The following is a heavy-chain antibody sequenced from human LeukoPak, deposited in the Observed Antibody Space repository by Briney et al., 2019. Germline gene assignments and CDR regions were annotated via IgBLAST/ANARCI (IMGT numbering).Heavy chain of an antibody. CDR3: ARTYYDSAEEDNWFDP. Sequence: ASVKVSCKASGYTFTGHYMHWVRQAPGQGLEWMGIINPSGGSTSYAQKFQGRVTMTRDMSTSTVYMELSSLRSEDTAVYYCARTYYDSAEEDNWFDPWGQGTLVTVSS. V-gene: IGHV1-46*01. CDR1: GYTFTGHY. J-gene: IGHJ5*02. D-gene: IGHD3-22*01. CDR2: INPSGGST.